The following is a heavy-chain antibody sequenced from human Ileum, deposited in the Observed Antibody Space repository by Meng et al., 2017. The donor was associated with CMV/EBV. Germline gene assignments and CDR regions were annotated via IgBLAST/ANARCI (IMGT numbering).Heavy chain of an antibody. CDR2: TDNDGKNT. CDR1: GFTLRSSW. D-gene: IGHD3-10*01. Sequence: GGSLRLSCAASGFTLRSSWMHWVRQVPGKGLVWVSSTDNDGKNTYYADSVKGRFTVSRDNAKNSLYLQMNSLRAEDTAVYYCVRGLSGSNPSYWGQGALVTGS. J-gene: IGHJ4*02. CDR3: VRGLSGSNPSY. V-gene: IGHV3-74*01.